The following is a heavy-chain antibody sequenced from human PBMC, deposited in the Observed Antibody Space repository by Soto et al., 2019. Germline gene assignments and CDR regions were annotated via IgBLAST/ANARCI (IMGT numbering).Heavy chain of an antibody. CDR2: IYWDDDK. Sequence: QITLKESGPTLVKPTQTLTLTCTFSGFSLSTSGVGVGWIRQPPGKALEWLALIYWDDDKRYSPSLKSRLTITKDTSKNQVVLTMTNMDPVDTATYYCAHRRLWFGEFFDAFDIWGQGTMVTVSS. CDR3: AHRRLWFGEFFDAFDI. V-gene: IGHV2-5*02. CDR1: GFSLSTSGVG. D-gene: IGHD3-10*01. J-gene: IGHJ3*02.